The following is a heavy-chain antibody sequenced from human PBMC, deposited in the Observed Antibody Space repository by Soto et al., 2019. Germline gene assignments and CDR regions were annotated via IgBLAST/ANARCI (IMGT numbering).Heavy chain of an antibody. J-gene: IGHJ3*02. Sequence: PAENQTINSAIYGGSFSVYYWFWIRQSPGEGLEWIGAVNQSGSTNYNPSLKSRVTMSVDASKNQFSLKLNSVTAADTAVYYCARDSTRRGACDIWGQGTTVS. CDR3: ARDSTRRGACDI. CDR2: VNQSGST. D-gene: IGHD4-4*01. CDR1: GGSFSVYY. V-gene: IGHV4-34*01.